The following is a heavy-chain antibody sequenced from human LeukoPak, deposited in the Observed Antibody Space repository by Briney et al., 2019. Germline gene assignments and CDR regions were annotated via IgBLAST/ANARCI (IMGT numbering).Heavy chain of an antibody. CDR2: ISGSGGST. CDR3: AKGVLTTAISFLYYYGMDV. V-gene: IGHV3-23*01. D-gene: IGHD4-17*01. Sequence: QAGGSLRLSCAASGFTFSSYAMSWVRQAPGKGLEWVSAISGSGGSTYYADSVKGRFTISRDNSKNTLYLQMNSLRAEDTAVYYCAKGVLTTAISFLYYYGMDVWGQGTTVTVSS. CDR1: GFTFSSYA. J-gene: IGHJ6*02.